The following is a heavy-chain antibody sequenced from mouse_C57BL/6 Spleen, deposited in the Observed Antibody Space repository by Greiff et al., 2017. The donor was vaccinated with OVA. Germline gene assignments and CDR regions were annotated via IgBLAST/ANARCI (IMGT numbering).Heavy chain of an antibody. CDR3: ARTVRDWYFDV. D-gene: IGHD1-1*01. J-gene: IGHJ1*03. Sequence: DVMLVESGGGLVKPGGSLKLSCAASGFTFSDYGMHWVRQAPEKGLEWVAYISSGSSTIYYADTVKGRFTISRDNAKNTLFLQMTSLRSEDTAMYYCARTVRDWYFDVWGTGTTVTVSS. CDR1: GFTFSDYG. V-gene: IGHV5-17*01. CDR2: ISSGSSTI.